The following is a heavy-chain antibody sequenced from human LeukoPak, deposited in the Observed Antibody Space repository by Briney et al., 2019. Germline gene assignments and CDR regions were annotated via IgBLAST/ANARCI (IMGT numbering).Heavy chain of an antibody. CDR1: GFTFGDKS. D-gene: IGHD2-2*01. Sequence: GGSRRLSCETSGFTFGDKSISWVRQAPGKGLEWIGVIRKKSFGGTAEYAAAVKDRFSISRDDSKSIAYLQMNSLKTEDTATYYCTRDMPDYWGQGTLVTVSS. CDR2: IRKKSFGGTA. J-gene: IGHJ4*02. V-gene: IGHV3-49*04. CDR3: TRDMPDY.